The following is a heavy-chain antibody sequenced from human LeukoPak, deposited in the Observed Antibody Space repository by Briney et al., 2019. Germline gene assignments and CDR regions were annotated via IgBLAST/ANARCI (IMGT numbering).Heavy chain of an antibody. V-gene: IGHV3-7*01. D-gene: IGHD6-13*01. CDR1: GGSISSGGYY. CDR3: ARLGAAGSRWDTRLAHFDY. Sequence: PSETPSLTCTVSGGSISSGGYYWSWVRQAPGKGLEWVANIKQDGSEKYYVDSVKGRFTISRDNAKNSLYLQMNSLRAEDTAVYYCARLGAAGSRWDTRLAHFDYWGQGTLVTVSS. J-gene: IGHJ4*02. CDR2: IKQDGSEK.